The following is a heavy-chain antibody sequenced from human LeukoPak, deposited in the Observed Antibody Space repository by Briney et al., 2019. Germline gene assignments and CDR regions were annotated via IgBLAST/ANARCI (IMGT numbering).Heavy chain of an antibody. CDR2: IRYDGSNK. D-gene: IGHD6-19*01. Sequence: TGGSRRLSCAASGFTFSSYGMHWVRQAPGKGLEWVSFIRYDGSNKYYADSVKGRFTISRDNSKNTLYLQMNSLRAEDTAVYYCAKHSEQWLANPGDYFDYWGQGTLVTVSS. V-gene: IGHV3-30*02. J-gene: IGHJ4*02. CDR3: AKHSEQWLANPGDYFDY. CDR1: GFTFSSYG.